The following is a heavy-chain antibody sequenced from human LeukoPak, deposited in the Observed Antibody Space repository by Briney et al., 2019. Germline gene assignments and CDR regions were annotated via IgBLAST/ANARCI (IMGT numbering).Heavy chain of an antibody. Sequence: PGGSLRLSCAASGFTFSSYSMTWVRQAPGKGLEWVSSISSSSSYIYYADSVKGRFTISRGNAKNSLYLQMNSLRAEDTAVYYCARDLERDVPAAIVYWGQGTLVTVSS. CDR1: GFTFSSYS. CDR2: ISSSSSYI. J-gene: IGHJ4*02. D-gene: IGHD2-2*01. V-gene: IGHV3-21*01. CDR3: ARDLERDVPAAIVY.